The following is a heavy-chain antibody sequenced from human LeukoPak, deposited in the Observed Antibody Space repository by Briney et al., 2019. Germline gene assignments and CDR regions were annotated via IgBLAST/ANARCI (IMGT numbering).Heavy chain of an antibody. D-gene: IGHD4-17*01. CDR3: ARDSDFGVYYFDY. Sequence: ASVKVSCKASGYTFTAYYIHWVRQAPGQGLEWMGRINSNSGGTNYAQKSQGRVTMTRDTSISTAYMELSRLTSDDTAVFYCARDSDFGVYYFDYWGQGALVTVSS. CDR2: INSNSGGT. V-gene: IGHV1-2*06. J-gene: IGHJ4*02. CDR1: GYTFTAYY.